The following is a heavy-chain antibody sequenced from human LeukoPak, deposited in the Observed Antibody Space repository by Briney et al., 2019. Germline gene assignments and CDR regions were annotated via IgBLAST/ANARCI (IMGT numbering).Heavy chain of an antibody. Sequence: GGSLRLSCAASGFTFSSCGMHWVRQAPGKGLEWVAVIWYDGSNKYYADSVKGRFTISRDNSKNTLYLQMNSLRAEDTAVYYCARGSSTSSVWGQGTLVTVSS. V-gene: IGHV3-33*01. J-gene: IGHJ4*02. CDR1: GFTFSSCG. CDR3: ARGSSTSSV. CDR2: IWYDGSNK. D-gene: IGHD2-2*01.